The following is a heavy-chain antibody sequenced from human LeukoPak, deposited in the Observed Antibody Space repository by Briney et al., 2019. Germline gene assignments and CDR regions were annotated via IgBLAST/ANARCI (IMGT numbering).Heavy chain of an antibody. D-gene: IGHD2-2*01. CDR1: GFTFSSYA. CDR3: AKDRWDIVVVPAARSGDYFDY. V-gene: IGHV3-23*01. J-gene: IGHJ4*02. Sequence: GGTLRLSCAASGFTFSSYAMSWVRQAPGKGLEWVSAISGSGGSTYYADSVKGRFTISRDNSKNTLYLQMNSLRAEDTAVYYCAKDRWDIVVVPAARSGDYFDYWGQGTLVTVSS. CDR2: ISGSGGST.